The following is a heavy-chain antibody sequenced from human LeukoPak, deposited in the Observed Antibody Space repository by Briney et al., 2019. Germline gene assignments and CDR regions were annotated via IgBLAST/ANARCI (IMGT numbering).Heavy chain of an antibody. Sequence: SETLSLTCTVSGGSISSSSYYWGWIRQPPGKGLEWIGSIYYSGSTYYNPSLKSRVTISVDTSKNQFSLKLSSVTAADTAVYYCARVSGLLWFGEFDYYFDYWGQGTLVTVSS. J-gene: IGHJ4*02. CDR3: ARVSGLLWFGEFDYYFDY. CDR1: GGSISSSSYY. CDR2: IYYSGST. V-gene: IGHV4-39*07. D-gene: IGHD3-10*01.